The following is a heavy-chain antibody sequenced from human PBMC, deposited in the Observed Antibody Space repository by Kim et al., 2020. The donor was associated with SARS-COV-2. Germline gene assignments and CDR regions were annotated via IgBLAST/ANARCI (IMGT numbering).Heavy chain of an antibody. J-gene: IGHJ6*02. Sequence: SGPTLVNPTQTLTLTCTFSGFSLSTSGMCVSWIRQPPGKALEWLALIDWDDDKYYSTSLKTRLTISKDTSKNQLVLTMTNMDPVDTATYYCARIRWELLGSYYYGMDVWGQGTTVTVSS. V-gene: IGHV2-70*01. D-gene: IGHD1-26*01. CDR1: GFSLSTSGMC. CDR2: IDWDDDK. CDR3: ARIRWELLGSYYYGMDV.